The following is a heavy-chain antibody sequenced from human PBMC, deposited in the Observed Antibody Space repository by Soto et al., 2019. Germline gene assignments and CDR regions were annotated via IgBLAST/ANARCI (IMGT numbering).Heavy chain of an antibody. J-gene: IGHJ4*02. CDR2: IRSKGNNYAT. V-gene: IGHV3-73*01. CDR1: GFTFSGSA. CDR3: AAKAYTLNLDY. Sequence: EVQLVESGGGLVQPGGSLKLSCAASGFTFSGSAMHWVRQASGKGLEGVGRIRSKGNNYATAYAASVKGRFTISRDDSKNTAYLQMDSLKTEDTAVYYCAAKAYTLNLDYWGQGTLVTVSS. D-gene: IGHD3-16*01.